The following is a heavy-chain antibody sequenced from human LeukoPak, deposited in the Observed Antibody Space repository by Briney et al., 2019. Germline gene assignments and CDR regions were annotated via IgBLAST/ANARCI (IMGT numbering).Heavy chain of an antibody. CDR1: GFTFSSYG. D-gene: IGHD3-10*01. Sequence: GGSLRLSCAASGFTFSSYGMHWVRQAPGKGLEWVAFIRYDGSNKYYADSVKGRFTISRDNSKNTLYLQMNSLRAEDTAVYYCAKDSKTVATWGPMVRGPTWSIFDYWGQGTLVTVSS. CDR3: AKDSKTVATWGPMVRGPTWSIFDY. J-gene: IGHJ4*02. CDR2: IRYDGSNK. V-gene: IGHV3-30*02.